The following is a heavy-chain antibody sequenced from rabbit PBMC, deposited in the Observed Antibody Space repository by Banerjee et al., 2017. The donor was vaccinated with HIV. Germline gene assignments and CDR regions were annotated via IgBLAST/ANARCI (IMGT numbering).Heavy chain of an antibody. Sequence: QEQLEESGGDLVKPEGSLTITYTASGFSFTNKYVMCWVRQAPGKELEWIAWIWTGSSDSTYYANWAKGRFTISKTSSTTVTLQMASLTAADTGTYFCARDLAGVIGWNFNFWGQGTLVTVS. V-gene: IGHV1S45*01. D-gene: IGHD4-1*01. CDR3: ARDLAGVIGWNFNF. CDR2: IWTGSSDST. J-gene: IGHJ6*01. CDR1: GFSFTNKYV.